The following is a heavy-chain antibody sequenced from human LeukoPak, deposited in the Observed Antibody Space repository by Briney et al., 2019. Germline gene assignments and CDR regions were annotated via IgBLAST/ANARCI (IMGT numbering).Heavy chain of an antibody. CDR2: IKQDGTET. J-gene: IGHJ4*02. V-gene: IGHV3-7*04. Sequence: PGGSLRRSCAASGFSISIYWLSWVRQAPGQGLEWVANIKQDGTETYYVGSVKGRFIVSRDNAKNSLYLQMNSLRAEDTAVYYGARVYDVWSGYYRDYWGQGTLVTVSS. CDR3: ARVYDVWSGYYRDY. CDR1: GFSISIYW. D-gene: IGHD3-3*01.